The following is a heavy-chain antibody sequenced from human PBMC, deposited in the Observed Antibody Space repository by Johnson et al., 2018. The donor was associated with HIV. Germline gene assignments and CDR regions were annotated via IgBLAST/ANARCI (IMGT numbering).Heavy chain of an antibody. J-gene: IGHJ3*02. CDR2: IYSGGST. V-gene: IGHV3-66*01. Sequence: VQLVESGGGVVKPGGSLRLSCAASGFTVSSNYMSWVRQAPGKGMEWVSVIYSGGSTYYAVSVKGSFPISTDNSKNTLYLQMNCLRAEDTAVYYCAREGAWEVRPGAFDIWGQGTMVTVSS. D-gene: IGHD1-26*01. CDR3: AREGAWEVRPGAFDI. CDR1: GFTVSSNY.